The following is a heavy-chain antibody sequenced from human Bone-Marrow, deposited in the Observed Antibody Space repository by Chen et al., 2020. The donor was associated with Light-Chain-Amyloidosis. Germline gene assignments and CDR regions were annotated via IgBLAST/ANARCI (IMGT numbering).Heavy chain of an antibody. D-gene: IGHD3-9*01. CDR3: ATSNTISFEY. V-gene: IGHV1-24*01. Sequence: QVQVVQSGAEVRKPGPPVKVPCKFPGTTLSDVSMHWVRQAPGKGLEWMGGFNPEEGEIIYAQKFQGRVALTEDTSTDTAYMEMTSLRSDDTAMYYCATSNTISFEYWGQGTLVTVSS. CDR1: GTTLSDVS. CDR2: FNPEEGEI. J-gene: IGHJ4*02.